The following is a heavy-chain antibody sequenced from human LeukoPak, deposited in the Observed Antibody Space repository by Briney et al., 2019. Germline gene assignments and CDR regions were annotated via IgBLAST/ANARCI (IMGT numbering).Heavy chain of an antibody. J-gene: IGHJ4*02. Sequence: SETLSLTCAVYGGSFGGYYWSWIRQPPGKGLEWIGEINHSGSTKYNPSLKSRVTISVDTSKNHFSLNLSSVTAADTAVYYCASQTGYSSSWGLLDYWGQGTLVTVSS. CDR2: INHSGST. D-gene: IGHD6-13*01. V-gene: IGHV4-34*01. CDR1: GGSFGGYY. CDR3: ASQTGYSSSWGLLDY.